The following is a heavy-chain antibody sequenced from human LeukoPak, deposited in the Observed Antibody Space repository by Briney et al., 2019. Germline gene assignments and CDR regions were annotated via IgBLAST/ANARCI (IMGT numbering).Heavy chain of an antibody. Sequence: ASVKVSCKASGYTFTSYGISWVRQAPGQGLEWMGWISPYNGNTNYAQKFQGRVTMTTDTSTSTAYMELRSLRSDDTAVYYCARGPGGRSGYYPLEDNYYYYYMDVWGKGTTVTVS. D-gene: IGHD3-22*01. J-gene: IGHJ6*03. V-gene: IGHV1-18*01. CDR1: GYTFTSYG. CDR2: ISPYNGNT. CDR3: ARGPGGRSGYYPLEDNYYYYYMDV.